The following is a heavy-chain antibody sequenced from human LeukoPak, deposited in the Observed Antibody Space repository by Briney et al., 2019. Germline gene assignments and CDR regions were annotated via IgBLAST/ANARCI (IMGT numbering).Heavy chain of an antibody. CDR1: GYTFTGYY. CDR2: INPNSGGT. D-gene: IGHD3-3*01. J-gene: IGHJ4*02. Sequence: ASVKVSCKASGYTFTGYYMHWVRQAPGQGLEWMGWINPNSGGTNYAQKFQGRVTMTRDTSISTAYMELSRLRSDDTAVYYCARDEDFTIFGVVPGSFDYWGQGTLVTVSS. CDR3: ARDEDFTIFGVVPGSFDY. V-gene: IGHV1-2*02.